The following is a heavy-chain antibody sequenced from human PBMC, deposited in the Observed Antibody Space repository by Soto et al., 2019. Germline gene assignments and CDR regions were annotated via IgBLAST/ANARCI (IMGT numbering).Heavy chain of an antibody. D-gene: IGHD1-1*01. Sequence: SGGTLRLSCAASGCPFSDHYMSWNRQAPGKGLEWIGYSSNSGSFTRYADSVKVRFSISRDNAKNSLYLQINSLRGDDTATYFCVRSGDNYNLLDYWGQGTPETVSS. CDR3: VRSGDNYNLLDY. CDR2: SSNSGSFT. V-gene: IGHV3-11*06. CDR1: GCPFSDHY. J-gene: IGHJ4*02.